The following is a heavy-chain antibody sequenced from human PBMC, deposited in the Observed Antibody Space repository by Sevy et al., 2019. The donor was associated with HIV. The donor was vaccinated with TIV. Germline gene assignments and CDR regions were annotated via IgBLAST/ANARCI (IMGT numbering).Heavy chain of an antibody. CDR1: GFTFSKYS. V-gene: IGHV3-23*01. J-gene: IGHJ4*02. CDR3: AGEGCTKPHDY. CDR2: LSFGCGEI. Sequence: GGSLRLSCAASGFTFSKYSMSWVRQPPGKGLEWVSTLSFGCGEINYADSVKGRFTISRDNSKSSVYLQMNNLRPEDTAVYYCAGEGCTKPHDYWGQRTLVTVSS. D-gene: IGHD2-8*01.